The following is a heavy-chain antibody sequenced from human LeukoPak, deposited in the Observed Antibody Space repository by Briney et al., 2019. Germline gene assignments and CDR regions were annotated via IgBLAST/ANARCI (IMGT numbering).Heavy chain of an antibody. Sequence: PSETLSLTCAVSGGSISSSNWWSWVRQPPGKGLEWIGEINHSGSTNYNPSLKSRVTISVDTSKNQFSLKLSSVTAADTAVYYCARGPITIFGVVIGRFDYWGQGTLVTVSS. CDR2: INHSGST. CDR1: GGSISSSNW. V-gene: IGHV4-4*02. J-gene: IGHJ4*02. CDR3: ARGPITIFGVVIGRFDY. D-gene: IGHD3-3*01.